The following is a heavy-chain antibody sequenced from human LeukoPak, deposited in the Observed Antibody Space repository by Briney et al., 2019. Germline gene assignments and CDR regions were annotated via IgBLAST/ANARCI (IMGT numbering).Heavy chain of an antibody. CDR1: GGSIGSYY. Sequence: KPSETLSLTCTVSGGSIGSYYWSWIRQPPGKGLEWIGYIYYSGSTNYNPSLKSRVTISVDTSKNQFSLKLSSVTAADTAVYYCARAGYYYYGMDVWGQGTTVTVSS. J-gene: IGHJ6*02. CDR2: IYYSGST. CDR3: ARAGYYYYGMDV. V-gene: IGHV4-59*08.